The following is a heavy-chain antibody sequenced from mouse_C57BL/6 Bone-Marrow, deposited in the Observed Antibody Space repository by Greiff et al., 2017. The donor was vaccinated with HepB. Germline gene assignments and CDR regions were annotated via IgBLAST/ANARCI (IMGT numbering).Heavy chain of an antibody. J-gene: IGHJ4*01. Sequence: VQLQQPGAELVMPGASVKLSCKASGYTFTSYWMHWVKQRPGQGLEWIGEIDPSDSYTNYNQKFKGKSTLTVDKSSSTAYMQLSSLTSEDSAVYYCAREFHYYYGSSYDYAMDYWGQGTSVTVSS. CDR3: AREFHYYYGSSYDYAMDY. CDR1: GYTFTSYW. V-gene: IGHV1-69*01. CDR2: IDPSDSYT. D-gene: IGHD1-1*01.